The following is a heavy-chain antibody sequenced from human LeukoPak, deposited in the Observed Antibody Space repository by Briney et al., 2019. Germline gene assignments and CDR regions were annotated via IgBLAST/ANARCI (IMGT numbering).Heavy chain of an antibody. D-gene: IGHD6-13*01. CDR2: IIPIFGTA. V-gene: IGHV1-69*06. Sequence: GASVKVSCKASGGTFSSYAISWVRQAPGQGLEWMGGIIPIFGTANYAQKFQGRVTITADKSTTTAYMELRSLRFDDTAVYYCAREQQLPRGDFDYWGQGTLLTVSS. J-gene: IGHJ4*02. CDR3: AREQQLPRGDFDY. CDR1: GGTFSSYA.